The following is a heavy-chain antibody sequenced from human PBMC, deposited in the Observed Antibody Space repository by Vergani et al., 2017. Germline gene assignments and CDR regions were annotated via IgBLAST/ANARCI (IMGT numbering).Heavy chain of an antibody. J-gene: IGHJ2*01. CDR3: AISRPTRGGKPALGFGWYFDL. D-gene: IGHD4-23*01. CDR2: IIPIFGTA. V-gene: IGHV1-69*01. Sequence: QVQLVQSGAEVKKPGSSVKVSCKASGGTFSSYAISWVRQAPGQGLEWMGGIIPIFGTANYAQKFQGRVTITADESTSTAYMELSSLRSEDTAVYYCAISRPTRGGKPALGFGWYFDLWGRGTLVTVSS. CDR1: GGTFSSYA.